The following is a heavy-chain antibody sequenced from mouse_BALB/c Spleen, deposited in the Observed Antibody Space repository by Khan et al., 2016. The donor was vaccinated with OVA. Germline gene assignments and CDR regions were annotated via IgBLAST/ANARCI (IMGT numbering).Heavy chain of an antibody. V-gene: IGHV3-2*02. J-gene: IGHJ2*01. CDR3: ARSIMAN. CDR2: ISYSGST. Sequence: EVQLQESGPGLVKPSQSLSLTCTVTGYSITSDYAWNWIRQFPGNKLEWMGYISYSGSTSYNQSFKSRISITRDTSKNQFFLQLNSVTTEDTATYYCARSIMANWGQGTTLTVSS. CDR1: GYSITSDYA.